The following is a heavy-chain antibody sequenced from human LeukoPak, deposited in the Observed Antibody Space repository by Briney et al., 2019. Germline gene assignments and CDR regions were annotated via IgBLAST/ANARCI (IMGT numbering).Heavy chain of an antibody. J-gene: IGHJ6*03. Sequence: GRSLRLSCAASGFTFDDYAMHWVRQVPGKGLEWVSGIGWSSDSIGYADSVKGRFTISRDNAKNSLYLQMNSLRAEDTALYYCAKDIRGYYYMDVWGKGTTVTVSS. CDR3: AKDIRGYYYMDV. CDR1: GFTFDDYA. CDR2: IGWSSDSI. V-gene: IGHV3-9*01. D-gene: IGHD3-10*01.